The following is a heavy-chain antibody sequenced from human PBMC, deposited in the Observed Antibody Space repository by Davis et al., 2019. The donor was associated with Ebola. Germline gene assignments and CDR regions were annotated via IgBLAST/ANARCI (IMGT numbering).Heavy chain of an antibody. CDR1: GFTFDDFA. Sequence: SLKISCAASGFTFDDFAMHWVRQVPGKGLEWVSGISWNSGVINYADSVKGRFTISRDNSKNTLYLQMNSLRAEDTAVYYCASQLKDCTNGVCYIYWYFDLWGRGTLVTVSS. CDR2: ISWNSGVI. CDR3: ASQLKDCTNGVCYIYWYFDL. D-gene: IGHD2-8*01. V-gene: IGHV3-9*01. J-gene: IGHJ2*01.